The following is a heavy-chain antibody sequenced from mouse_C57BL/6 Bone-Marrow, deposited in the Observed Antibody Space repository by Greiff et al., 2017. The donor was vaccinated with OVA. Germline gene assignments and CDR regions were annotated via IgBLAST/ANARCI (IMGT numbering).Heavy chain of an antibody. CDR1: GYAFSSSW. D-gene: IGHD1-1*01. V-gene: IGHV1-82*01. CDR2: IYPGDGDT. Sequence: VQLQQSGPELVKPGASVKISCKASGYAFSSSWMNWVKQRPGKGLEWIGRIYPGDGDTNYNGKFKGKATLTADKSSSTAYMQLSSLTYEDSAVYFCAPITTVVAPFDYWGQGTTLTVSS. J-gene: IGHJ2*01. CDR3: APITTVVAPFDY.